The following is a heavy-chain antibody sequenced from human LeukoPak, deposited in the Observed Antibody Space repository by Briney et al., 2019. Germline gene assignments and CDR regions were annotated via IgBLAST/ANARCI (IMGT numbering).Heavy chain of an antibody. CDR1: GYTFTSYD. D-gene: IGHD4-17*01. CDR2: MNPNSGNI. J-gene: IGHJ4*02. CDR3: ARAGTVTTDY. V-gene: IGHV1-8*01. Sequence: EASVKVSCKASGYTFTSYDINWVRQATGQGLEWMGWMNPNSGNIGNAQKFQGRVTMTRNTSISTAYMELSSLRSEDTAVYYCARAGTVTTDYWGQGTLVTVSS.